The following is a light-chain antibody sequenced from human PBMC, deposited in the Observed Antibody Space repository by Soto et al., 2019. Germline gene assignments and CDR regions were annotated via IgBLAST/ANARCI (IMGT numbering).Light chain of an antibody. CDR1: SSDVGGYNY. CDR2: DVN. V-gene: IGLV2-14*01. CDR3: SSYTGSSTYVV. Sequence: QSVLTQPASVSGSPGQSITISCTGTSSDVGGYNYVSWYQQHPGKAPKLMIYDVNNRPSGVYNRFSGSKSGNTASLTIPGLQAEDEADYYCSSYTGSSTYVVFGGGTQLTVL. J-gene: IGLJ2*01.